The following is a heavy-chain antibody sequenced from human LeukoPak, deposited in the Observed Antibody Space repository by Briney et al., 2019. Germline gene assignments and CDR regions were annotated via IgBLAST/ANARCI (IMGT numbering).Heavy chain of an antibody. J-gene: IGHJ4*02. CDR3: ARDVDSSGQYSKFDC. CDR2: IWYDGRRK. D-gene: IGHD3-22*01. CDR1: GFTFSSYG. V-gene: IGHV3-33*01. Sequence: GRSLRLSCAASGFTFSSYGIHWVRQAPGKGLEWVSVIWYDGRRKYYADSVKGRFTISRDNSKNTLYLQMNSLRAEDTAVYYCARDVDSSGQYSKFDCWGQGTLVTVSS.